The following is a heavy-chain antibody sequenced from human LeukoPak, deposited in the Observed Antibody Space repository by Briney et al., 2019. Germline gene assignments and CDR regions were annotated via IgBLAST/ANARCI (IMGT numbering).Heavy chain of an antibody. J-gene: IGHJ4*02. V-gene: IGHV3-49*04. CDR2: IRSKAYGGTT. CDR1: GFTFGDYA. Sequence: GGSLRFSCTASGFTFGDYAMSWVRQAPGKGLEWVGFIRSKAYGGTTEYAASVKGILTISRDDSKSIAYLQMNSLKTEDTAVYYCTSFHYYDSSGSLDYWGQGTLVTVSS. CDR3: TSFHYYDSSGSLDY. D-gene: IGHD3-22*01.